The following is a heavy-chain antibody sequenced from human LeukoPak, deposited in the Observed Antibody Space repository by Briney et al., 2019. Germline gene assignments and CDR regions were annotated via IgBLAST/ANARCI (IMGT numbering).Heavy chain of an antibody. J-gene: IGHJ4*02. D-gene: IGHD5-18*01. CDR2: IYYSGST. V-gene: IGHV4-59*01. Sequence: SETLSLTCTVSGGSISSYYWSRIRQPPGKGLEWIGYIYYSGSTNYNPSLKTRVTISVDTSKNQFSLKLSSVTAADTAVYYCARDQGGYSYGFDYWGQGTLVTVSS. CDR3: ARDQGGYSYGFDY. CDR1: GGSISSYY.